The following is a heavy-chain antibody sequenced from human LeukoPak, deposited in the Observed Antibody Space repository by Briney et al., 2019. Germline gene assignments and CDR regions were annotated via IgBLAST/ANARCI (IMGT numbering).Heavy chain of an antibody. V-gene: IGHV1-2*02. J-gene: IGHJ5*02. CDR1: GYTFTGYY. CDR2: INSDSGGT. Sequence: GASVKVSCKASGYTFTGYYIYWVRQAPGQGLEWMGWINSDSGGTNNAQEFQGRVTMTRDTSISTAYMEVSSLRSDDTAVYYCARATKVVSGKAAWFDPWGQGTLVTVSS. D-gene: IGHD6-19*01. CDR3: ARATKVVSGKAAWFDP.